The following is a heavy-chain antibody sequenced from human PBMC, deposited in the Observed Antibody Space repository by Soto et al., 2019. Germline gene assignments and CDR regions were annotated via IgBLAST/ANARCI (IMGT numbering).Heavy chain of an antibody. D-gene: IGHD3-10*01. CDR1: GFTFSSYG. J-gene: IGHJ3*02. CDR2: IWYDGSNK. Sequence: QVQLVESGGGVVQPGRSLRLSCAASGFTFSSYGKHWVRQAPGKGLEWVAVIWYDGSNKYYADSVKGRFTISRDNSKNTLYLQMNSLRAEDTAVYYCARGFRGFGELFSAFDIWGQGTMVTVSS. CDR3: ARGFRGFGELFSAFDI. V-gene: IGHV3-33*01.